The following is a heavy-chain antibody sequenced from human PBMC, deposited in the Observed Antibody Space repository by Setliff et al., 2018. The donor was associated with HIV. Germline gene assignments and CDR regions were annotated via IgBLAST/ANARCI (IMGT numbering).Heavy chain of an antibody. CDR2: IDWDDDK. J-gene: IGHJ4*02. CDR3: AQSLGKGGSYFDY. Sequence: SGPTLVNPTQTLTLTCTFSAFSLTTSGMCLSWIRQPPGKALEWLARIDWDDDKVYRTSLENRLTVTKDTSKNQVVLKMTNMDPVDTATYYCAQSLGKGGSYFDYWGQGTLVTVSS. D-gene: IGHD7-27*01. V-gene: IGHV2-70*17. CDR1: AFSLTTSGMC.